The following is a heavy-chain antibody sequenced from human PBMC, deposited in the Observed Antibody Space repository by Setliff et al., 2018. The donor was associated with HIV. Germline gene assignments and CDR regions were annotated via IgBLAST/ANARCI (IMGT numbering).Heavy chain of an antibody. V-gene: IGHV1-18*01. Sequence: GASVKVSCKASGYTFINYHITWVRQAPGHGLEWVGSISASSVNTNYTQGRVTMTTDISPSTAYMELRSLRSAYSAVYYCARVPVSNYYYYMDVWGKGTTVTVSS. J-gene: IGHJ6*03. CDR2: ISASSVNT. CDR3: ARVPVSNYYYYMDV. CDR1: GYTFINYH.